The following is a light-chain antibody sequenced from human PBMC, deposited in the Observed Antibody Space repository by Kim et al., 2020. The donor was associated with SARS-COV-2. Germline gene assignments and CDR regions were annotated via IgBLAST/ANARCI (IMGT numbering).Light chain of an antibody. CDR2: LAS. CDR1: QTISTW. V-gene: IGKV1-5*03. CDR3: QHGSRFPYT. J-gene: IGKJ2*01. Sequence: DIQMTQSPSTLSASVGDRVTITCRASQTISTWLAWYHQQPGKAPNLLIYLASTLESGVPSRFIGRGSGTEFTLTSDSLQHDDFATYYCQHGSRFPYTFGQGTKVDIK.